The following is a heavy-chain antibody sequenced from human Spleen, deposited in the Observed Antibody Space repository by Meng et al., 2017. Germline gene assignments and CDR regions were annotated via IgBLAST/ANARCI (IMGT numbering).Heavy chain of an antibody. J-gene: IGHJ4*02. CDR1: GGSISNGYSY. CDR2: IYYSGST. CDR3: ASYGPCSNNNCPRSSFDY. D-gene: IGHD2-2*01. V-gene: IGHV4-30-4*01. Sequence: QVQLQESGPGLVKASKTLSLTCTVSGGSISNGYSYWSWLRQPPGKGLEGIGYIYYSGSTYYNPSLKSRLIMSVDTSRNQFSLKLSSVTAADTAVYYCASYGPCSNNNCPRSSFDYWGQGTLVTVSS.